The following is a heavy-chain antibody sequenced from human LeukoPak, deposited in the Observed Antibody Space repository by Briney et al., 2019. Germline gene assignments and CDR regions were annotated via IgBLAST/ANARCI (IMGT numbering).Heavy chain of an antibody. V-gene: IGHV3-30*02. Sequence: GGSLRLSCAASGFTFSDYAMTWVRQAPGKGLEWVAFIRYDGSNKYYADSVKGRFTISRDNSKNTLYLQMNSLRAEDTAVYYCAKGDIVATIPNNWFDPWGQGTLVTVSS. J-gene: IGHJ5*02. CDR3: AKGDIVATIPNNWFDP. CDR2: IRYDGSNK. D-gene: IGHD5-12*01. CDR1: GFTFSDYA.